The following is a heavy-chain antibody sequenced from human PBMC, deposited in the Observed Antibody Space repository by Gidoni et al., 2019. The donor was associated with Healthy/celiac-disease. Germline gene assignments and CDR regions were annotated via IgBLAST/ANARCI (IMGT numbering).Heavy chain of an antibody. D-gene: IGHD3-16*01. CDR1: GYTFTSYD. Sequence: VQLVQSGAEVKKPGASVKVPCKASGYTFTSYDINWVRQGTGEGLEWMGWMNPNRGNTGYAQKLQGRVTMTRNTSISTAYMELSSLRSEDTAVYYCARGLKGEGGDAFDIWGQGTMVTVSS. CDR3: ARGLKGEGGDAFDI. J-gene: IGHJ3*02. CDR2: MNPNRGNT. V-gene: IGHV1-8*01.